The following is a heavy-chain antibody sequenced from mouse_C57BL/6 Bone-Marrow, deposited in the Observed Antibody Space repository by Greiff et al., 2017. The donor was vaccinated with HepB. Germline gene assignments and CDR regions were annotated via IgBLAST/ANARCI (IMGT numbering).Heavy chain of an antibody. Sequence: VQLQQSGPELVKPGASVKISCKASGYAFSSSWMNWVKQRPGKGLEWIGRIDPGDGDTNYNGKVKGKATLTADKSSSTAYMQLSSLTSEDSAVYVCARRATVVATSSDFDYWGQGTTLTVSS. D-gene: IGHD1-1*01. CDR2: IDPGDGDT. V-gene: IGHV1-82*01. J-gene: IGHJ2*01. CDR1: GYAFSSSW. CDR3: ARRATVVATSSDFDY.